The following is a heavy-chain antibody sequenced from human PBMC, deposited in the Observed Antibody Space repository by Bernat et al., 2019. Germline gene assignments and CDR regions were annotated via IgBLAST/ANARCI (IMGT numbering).Heavy chain of an antibody. Sequence: QVQLQQWGAGLLKPSETLSLTCAVSGGSFSDYYWSWIRQPPGKGLEWIGEINHSGSTNYNPSLKSRVTISVDTSKYQFSLELTSVTAADTAVYYCATDFWSPIGRVNWGQGTLVTVSS. J-gene: IGHJ4*02. V-gene: IGHV4-34*01. CDR3: ATDFWSPIGRVN. D-gene: IGHD3-3*01. CDR2: INHSGST. CDR1: GGSFSDYY.